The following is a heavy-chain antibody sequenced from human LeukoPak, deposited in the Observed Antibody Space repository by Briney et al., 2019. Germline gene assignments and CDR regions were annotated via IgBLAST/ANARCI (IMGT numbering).Heavy chain of an antibody. CDR1: GGTFSSHA. CDR3: ASVGEYYGSGSYYFGY. Sequence: SVKVSCKASGGTFSSHAISWVRQAPGQGLEWMGGIIPIFGTANYAQKFQGRVTITADKSTSTAYMELSSLRSEDTAVYYCASVGEYYGSGSYYFGYWGQGTLVTVSS. CDR2: IIPIFGTA. J-gene: IGHJ4*02. D-gene: IGHD3-10*01. V-gene: IGHV1-69*06.